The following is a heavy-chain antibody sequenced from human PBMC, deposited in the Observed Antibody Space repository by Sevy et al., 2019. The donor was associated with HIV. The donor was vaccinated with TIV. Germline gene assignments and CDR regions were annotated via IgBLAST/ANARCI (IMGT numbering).Heavy chain of an antibody. J-gene: IGHJ6*02. CDR2: INPNSGGT. V-gene: IGHV1-2*02. D-gene: IGHD3-10*01. CDR3: ARDPPGGGYYYYYGMDV. Sequence: ASVKVSCKASGYTFTGYYMHWVRQAPGQGLEWMGWINPNSGGTNYAQKFQGRVTMTRDTSISTAYMELSRLRSDDTAMYYCARDPPGGGYYYYYGMDVWGQGTTVTVSS. CDR1: GYTFTGYY.